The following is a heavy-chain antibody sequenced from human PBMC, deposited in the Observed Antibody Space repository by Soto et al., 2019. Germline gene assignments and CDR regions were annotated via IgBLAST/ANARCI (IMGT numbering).Heavy chain of an antibody. V-gene: IGHV1-69*06. J-gene: IGHJ4*02. CDR2: IIPIFGTA. CDR1: GGTFSSYA. CDR3: ARDPHPASLYYYDSSGYCMGY. D-gene: IGHD3-22*01. Sequence: SVKVSCKASGGTFSSYAISWVRQAPGQGLEWMGGIIPIFGTANYAQKFQGRVTITADKSTSTAYMELSSLRSEDTAVYYCARDPHPASLYYYDSSGYCMGYWGQGTLVTVS.